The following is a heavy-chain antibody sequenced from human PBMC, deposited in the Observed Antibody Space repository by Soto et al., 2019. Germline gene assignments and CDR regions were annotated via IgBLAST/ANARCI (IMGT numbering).Heavy chain of an antibody. Sequence: SGPTLVNPTETLTLTCTVSGFSLSNARMGVSWIRQPPGKALEWLAHIFSNDEKSYSTSLKSRLTISKDTSKSQVVLTMTNMDPVDTATYYCARDSSGWDAPFDYWGQGTLVTVSS. CDR2: IFSNDEK. V-gene: IGHV2-26*01. D-gene: IGHD6-19*01. CDR3: ARDSSGWDAPFDY. CDR1: GFSLSNARMG. J-gene: IGHJ4*02.